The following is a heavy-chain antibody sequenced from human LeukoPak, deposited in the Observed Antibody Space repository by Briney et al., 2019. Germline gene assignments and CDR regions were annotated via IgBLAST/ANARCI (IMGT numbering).Heavy chain of an antibody. J-gene: IGHJ3*01. CDR2: ISYDGSNK. D-gene: IGHD5-24*01. CDR3: GKNLRRDGYNLHFEG. V-gene: IGHV3-30*18. CDR1: RFTLSSHG. Sequence: AGSLRLSCPASRFTLSSHGMHRLRQAPGTGLEWAAVISYDGSNKYYADSAKGRFSIPRDNSKNTLYLQMNTLRAEHTAVYYFGKNLRRDGYNLHFEGWGPGAMVT.